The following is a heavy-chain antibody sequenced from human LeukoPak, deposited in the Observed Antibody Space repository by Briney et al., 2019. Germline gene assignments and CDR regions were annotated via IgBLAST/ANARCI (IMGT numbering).Heavy chain of an antibody. CDR2: ISWNSGRI. J-gene: IGHJ4*02. CDR3: AKDYRDFDY. Sequence: GRSLRLSCAVSGFTFDDYAMHWARQAPGKGLEWVSGISWNSGRIGYADSVTGRFTISRDNSKNTLYLRMNSLRADDTAVYYCAKDYRDFDYWAREPWSPSPQ. CDR1: GFTFDDYA. V-gene: IGHV3-9*01. D-gene: IGHD4-11*01.